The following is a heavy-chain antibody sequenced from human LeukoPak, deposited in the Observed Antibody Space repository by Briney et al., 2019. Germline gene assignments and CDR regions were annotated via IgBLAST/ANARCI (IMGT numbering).Heavy chain of an antibody. CDR3: ARGSPPYCSGGSCYPNWFDP. V-gene: IGHV4-59*01. CDR1: GGSISSYY. Sequence: SETLSLTCTVSGGSISSYYWSWIRQPPGKGLEWIGYIYYSGSTTYNPSLKSRVTISVDTSKNQFPLKLSSVTAADTAVYYCARGSPPYCSGGSCYPNWFDPWGQGTLVTVSS. CDR2: IYYSGST. D-gene: IGHD2-15*01. J-gene: IGHJ5*02.